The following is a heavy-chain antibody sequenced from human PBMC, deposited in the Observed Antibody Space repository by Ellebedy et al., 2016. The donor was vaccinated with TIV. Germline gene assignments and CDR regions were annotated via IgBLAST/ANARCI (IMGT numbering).Heavy chain of an antibody. D-gene: IGHD2-2*03. CDR3: ARFEGRGYCPDY. J-gene: IGHJ4*02. Sequence: AASVKVSCKTSGYTFTTYGFSWVRQPPGQGLEWMGWFSGNSANARYAEKFEGRVTLTAETSTTTAYMELKRLKSNDTAVYYCARFEGRGYCPDYWGQGTLVTVSS. CDR1: GYTFTTYG. V-gene: IGHV1-18*04. CDR2: FSGNSANA.